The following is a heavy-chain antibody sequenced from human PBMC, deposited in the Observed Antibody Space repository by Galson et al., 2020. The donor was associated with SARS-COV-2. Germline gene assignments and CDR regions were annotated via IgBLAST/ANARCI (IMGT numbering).Heavy chain of an antibody. J-gene: IGHJ6*02. D-gene: IGHD2-2*02. V-gene: IGHV4-61*02. CDR1: GASISSGSYY. CDR2: MHSSGST. Sequence: SETLSLTCTVSGASISSGSYYWSWLRQPAGKGLEWMGGMHSSGSTNYNPSLKSRVTISVDTSKNQFSLKLSSVTAADTAVYYCASSYCPSTSCYRGDYYGMDVWGQGSTVTVSS. CDR3: ASSYCPSTSCYRGDYYGMDV.